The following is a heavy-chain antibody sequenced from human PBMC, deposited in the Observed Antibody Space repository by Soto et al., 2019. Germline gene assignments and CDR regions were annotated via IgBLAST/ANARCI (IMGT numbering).Heavy chain of an antibody. D-gene: IGHD5-12*01. V-gene: IGHV3-21*01. Sequence: GGSLRLSCAASGFTFSSYSMNWVRQAPGKGLEWVSSIGSSSSYIYYADSVKGRFTISRDNAKNSLYLQMNSLRAEDTAVYYCAREDSGYDYGVSLFDYWGQGTLVTVSS. J-gene: IGHJ4*02. CDR1: GFTFSSYS. CDR3: AREDSGYDYGVSLFDY. CDR2: IGSSSSYI.